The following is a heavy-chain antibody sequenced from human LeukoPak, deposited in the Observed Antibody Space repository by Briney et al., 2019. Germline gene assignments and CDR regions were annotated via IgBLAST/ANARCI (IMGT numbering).Heavy chain of an antibody. Sequence: VASVKVSCKASGGTFSSYAISWVRQAPGQGLEWMGRIIPILGIANYAQKFQGRVTITADKSTSTAYMELSSLRSEDTAVYYCARAENSFGLHYSSSWYVGAYNWFDPWGQGTLVTVSS. CDR1: GGTFSSYA. V-gene: IGHV1-69*04. CDR3: ARAENSFGLHYSSSWYVGAYNWFDP. J-gene: IGHJ5*02. D-gene: IGHD6-13*01. CDR2: IIPILGIA.